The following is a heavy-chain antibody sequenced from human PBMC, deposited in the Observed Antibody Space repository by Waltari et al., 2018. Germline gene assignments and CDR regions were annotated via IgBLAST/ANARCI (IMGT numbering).Heavy chain of an antibody. V-gene: IGHV1-69*05. D-gene: IGHD6-13*01. J-gene: IGHJ3*02. Sequence: QVQLVQSGAEVKKPGSSVKVSCKASGGTFSSYAISWVRQAPGQGLEWMGGILPIFGTANDAQKFQGRVTSTTDESTSTAYMELSSLRSEDTAVYYCARDYIEAAADSDAFDIWGQGTMVTVSS. CDR1: GGTFSSYA. CDR3: ARDYIEAAADSDAFDI. CDR2: ILPIFGTA.